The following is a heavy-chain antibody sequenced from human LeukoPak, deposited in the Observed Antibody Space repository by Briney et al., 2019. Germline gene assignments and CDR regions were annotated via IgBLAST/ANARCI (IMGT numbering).Heavy chain of an antibody. CDR3: ARGGVRYDFWSGPPQKHDAFDI. J-gene: IGHJ3*02. CDR2: IITIFGTA. V-gene: IGHV1-69*01. D-gene: IGHD3-3*01. Sequence: SVKVSCKASGGTFSSYAISWVRQAPGQGVEWMGGIITIFGTANYAQKFQGRVTITADESTSTAYMELSSLRSEDTAVYYCARGGVRYDFWSGPPQKHDAFDIWGQGTMVTVSS. CDR1: GGTFSSYA.